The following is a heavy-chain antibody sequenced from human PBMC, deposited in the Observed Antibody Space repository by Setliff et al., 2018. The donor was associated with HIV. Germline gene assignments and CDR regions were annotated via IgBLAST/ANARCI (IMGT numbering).Heavy chain of an antibody. D-gene: IGHD5-12*01. V-gene: IGHV3-21*01. CDR2: ISSSTSYI. CDR1: RFIFSSYS. CDR3: ARDFMATTNGFDY. J-gene: IGHJ4*02. Sequence: PGGSLRLSCAASRFIFSSYSMNWVRQAPGKGLEWVSSISSSTSYILYADSVKGRFTISRDNAKNSLYLQMDSLRAEDTAVYYCARDFMATTNGFDYWGQGTLVTV.